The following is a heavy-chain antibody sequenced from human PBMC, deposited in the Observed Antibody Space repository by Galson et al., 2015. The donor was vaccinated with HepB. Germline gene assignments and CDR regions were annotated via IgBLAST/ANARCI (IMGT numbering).Heavy chain of an antibody. V-gene: IGHV3-30*04. CDR2: ISYDGSNK. J-gene: IGHJ6*02. Sequence: SLRLSCAASGFTFSSYAMHWVRRAPGKGLEWVAVISYDGSNKYYADSVEGRFTISRDNSKNTLYLHLDSLRAEDTALYYCARDQLTYWGSNYYGVDVWGPGTTVTVSS. CDR3: ARDQLTYWGSNYYGVDV. CDR1: GFTFSSYA. D-gene: IGHD7-27*01.